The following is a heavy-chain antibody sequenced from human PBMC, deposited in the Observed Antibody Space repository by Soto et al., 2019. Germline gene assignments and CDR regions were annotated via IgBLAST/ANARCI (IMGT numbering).Heavy chain of an antibody. CDR1: GGSFSGYY. D-gene: IGHD3-3*01. CDR3: ARSGPLRFLEWLLVGYYFDY. CDR2: INHSGST. Sequence: PSETLSLTCAVYGGSFSGYYWSWIRQPPGKGLEWIGEINHSGSTNYNPSLKSRVTISVDTSKNQFSLKLSSVTAADTAVYYCARSGPLRFLEWLLVGYYFDYWGQGTLVTVSS. J-gene: IGHJ4*02. V-gene: IGHV4-34*01.